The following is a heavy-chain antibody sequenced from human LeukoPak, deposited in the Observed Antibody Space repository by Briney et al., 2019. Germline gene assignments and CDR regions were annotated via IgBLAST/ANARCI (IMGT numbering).Heavy chain of an antibody. Sequence: SETLSLTCAVYGESFSDSYWIWIRQPPGKGLEWIGEVNHSGITSYNPSLKSRLTISVDTSKNQFSLKVNSVTAADTAVYYRASSTDYDFLGGPWAQGILVTVSS. V-gene: IGHV4-34*01. CDR3: ASSTDYDFLGGP. CDR2: VNHSGIT. D-gene: IGHD3-3*01. CDR1: GESFSDSY. J-gene: IGHJ4*02.